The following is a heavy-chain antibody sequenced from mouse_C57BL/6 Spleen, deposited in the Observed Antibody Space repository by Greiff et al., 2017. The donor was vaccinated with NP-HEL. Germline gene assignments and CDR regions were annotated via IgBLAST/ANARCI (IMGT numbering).Heavy chain of an antibody. J-gene: IGHJ1*03. CDR3: ARRSTAVATGYFDV. CDR2: IWTGGGT. D-gene: IGHD1-1*01. Sequence: VMLVESGPGLVAPSQSLSITCTVSGFSLTSYAISWVRQPPGKGLEWLGVIWTGGGTNYNSALKSRLSISKDNSKSQVFLKMNSLQTDDTARYYCARRSTAVATGYFDVWGTGTTVTVSS. CDR1: GFSLTSYA. V-gene: IGHV2-9-1*01.